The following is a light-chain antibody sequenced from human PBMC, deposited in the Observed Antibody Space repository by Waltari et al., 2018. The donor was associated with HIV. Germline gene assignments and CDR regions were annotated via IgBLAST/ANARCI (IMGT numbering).Light chain of an antibody. V-gene: IGLV2-11*01. Sequence: QSALTQPRSVSGSPGQSVTLSCIGTNSDVCGYDYVSWYRQHPGEAPKLIIYDVTKRPSGVPDRFSGAKSVNTASLTVSGLQADDEAEYYCCSYAGSYTWLFGGGTKLTVL. CDR2: DVT. J-gene: IGLJ2*01. CDR3: CSYAGSYTWL. CDR1: NSDVCGYDY.